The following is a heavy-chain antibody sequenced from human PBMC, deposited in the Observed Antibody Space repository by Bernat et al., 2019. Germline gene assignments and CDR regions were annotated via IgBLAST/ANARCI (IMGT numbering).Heavy chain of an antibody. J-gene: IGHJ4*02. V-gene: IGHV3-23*04. Sequence: EVQLVESGGGLVKPGGSLRLSCAASGFTFNNAWMNWVRQAPGKGLEWVSAISGSGGSTYYADSVKGRFTISRDNSKNTLYLQMNSLRAEDTAVYYCAKDRSGWYGYWGQGTLVTVSS. CDR1: GFTFNNAW. D-gene: IGHD6-19*01. CDR2: ISGSGGST. CDR3: AKDRSGWYGY.